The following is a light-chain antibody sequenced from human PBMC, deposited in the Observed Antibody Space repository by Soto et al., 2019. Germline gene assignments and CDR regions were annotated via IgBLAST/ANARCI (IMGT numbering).Light chain of an antibody. J-gene: IGLJ2*01. CDR1: SGHSSYA. CDR3: QTWGTGIGV. Sequence: QPVLTQSPSASASLGASVKLTCTLSSGHSSYAIAWHQQQPEKGPRYLMKLNSDGSHSKGDGIPDRFSGSSSGAERYLTIASLQSEDEADYYGQTWGTGIGVFGGGTKLTVL. CDR2: LNSDGSH. V-gene: IGLV4-69*01.